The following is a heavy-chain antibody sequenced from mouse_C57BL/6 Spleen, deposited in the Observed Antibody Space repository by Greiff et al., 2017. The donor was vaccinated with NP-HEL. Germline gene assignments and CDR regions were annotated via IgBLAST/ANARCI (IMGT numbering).Heavy chain of an antibody. CDR1: GYTFTDYY. J-gene: IGHJ1*03. CDR2: INPNNGGT. CDR3: ARRGYGSSYTWYFDV. Sequence: VQLQQSGPELVKPGASVKISCKASGYTFTDYYMNWVKQSHGKSLEWIGDINPNNGGTSYNQKFKGKATLTVDKSSSTAYMELRSLTSEDSAVYYCARRGYGSSYTWYFDVWGTGTTVTVSS. V-gene: IGHV1-26*01. D-gene: IGHD1-1*01.